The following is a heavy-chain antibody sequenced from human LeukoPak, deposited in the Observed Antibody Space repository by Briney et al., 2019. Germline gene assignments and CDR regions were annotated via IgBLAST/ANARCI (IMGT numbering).Heavy chain of an antibody. Sequence: GGSLRLSCAAAGFTFSTSNMNWVRQAPGKGLEWVSCIGGDESYMSYADSVKGRFTVSRDNAKNSVYLQMNSLRVEDTAVYYCARDRGSLGNGYNGDYFDYWGQGTLVTVSS. J-gene: IGHJ4*02. D-gene: IGHD5-24*01. CDR2: IGGDESYM. CDR1: GFTFSTSN. CDR3: ARDRGSLGNGYNGDYFDY. V-gene: IGHV3-21*01.